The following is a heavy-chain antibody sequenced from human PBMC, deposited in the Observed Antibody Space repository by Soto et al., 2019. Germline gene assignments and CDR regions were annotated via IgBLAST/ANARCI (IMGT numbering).Heavy chain of an antibody. J-gene: IGHJ4*02. D-gene: IGHD2-15*01. V-gene: IGHV4-31*03. CDR2: IYYSGST. CDR3: ARVYCSGGSCYEFDY. Sequence: QVQLQESGPGLVKPSQTLSLPCTVSGGSISSGGYYWSWIRQHPGKGLEWIGYIYYSGSTYYNPSLMSRVTISVDTSKNQFSLKLSSVTAADTAVYYCARVYCSGGSCYEFDYWGQGTLVTVSS. CDR1: GGSISSGGYY.